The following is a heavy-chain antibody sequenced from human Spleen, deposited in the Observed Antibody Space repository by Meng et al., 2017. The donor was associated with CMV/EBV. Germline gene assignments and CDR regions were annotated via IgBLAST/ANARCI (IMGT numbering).Heavy chain of an antibody. Sequence: ESLKISCAASGFTFSSYEMNWVRQAPGKGLEWIGEINQSGTTNYNPSLESRVTISEDTSKRQISLKLSSVTAADTAVYYCARYRAVKPAAWGDRGAFDIWGQGTMVTVSS. J-gene: IGHJ3*02. CDR2: INQSGTT. CDR1: GFTFSSYE. D-gene: IGHD2-2*01. V-gene: IGHV4-34*01. CDR3: ARYRAVKPAAWGDRGAFDI.